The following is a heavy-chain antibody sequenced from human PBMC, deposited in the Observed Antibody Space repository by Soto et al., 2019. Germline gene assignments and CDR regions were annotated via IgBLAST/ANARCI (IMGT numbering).Heavy chain of an antibody. CDR1: GFTFSSYG. D-gene: IGHD4-17*01. CDR3: AKTQAHDYGDYDAFDI. J-gene: IGHJ3*02. Sequence: QVQLVESGGGVVQPGRSLRLSCAASGFTFSSYGMHWVRQAPGKGLEWVAVIWYDGSNKYYADSVKGRFTIPRDNSKNTLYLQMNSLRAEDTAVYYCAKTQAHDYGDYDAFDIWGQGTMVTVSS. V-gene: IGHV3-33*06. CDR2: IWYDGSNK.